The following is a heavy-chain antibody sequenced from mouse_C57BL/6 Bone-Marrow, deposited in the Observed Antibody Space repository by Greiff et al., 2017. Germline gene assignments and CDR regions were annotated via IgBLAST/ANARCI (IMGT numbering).Heavy chain of an antibody. J-gene: IGHJ3*01. CDR1: GYTFTNYW. Sequence: QVQLQQSGAELVRPGTSVKMSCKASGYTFTNYWIGWAKQRPGHGLEWIGDIYPGGGYTNYNEKFKGKATLTADKSSSTAYMQFSSLTSEESAIYYCARHGNYSAWFAYWGQGTLVTVSA. D-gene: IGHD2-1*01. CDR3: ARHGNYSAWFAY. CDR2: IYPGGGYT. V-gene: IGHV1-63*01.